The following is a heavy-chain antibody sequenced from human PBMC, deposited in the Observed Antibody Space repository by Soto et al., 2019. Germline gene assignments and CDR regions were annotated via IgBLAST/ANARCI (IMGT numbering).Heavy chain of an antibody. V-gene: IGHV3-9*01. CDR1: GFTFDDYA. CDR2: ISWNSGSI. D-gene: IGHD1-20*01. Sequence: EVQLVESGGGLVQPGRSLRLSCAASGFTFDDYAMHWVRQAPGKGLEWVSGISWNSGSIGYADSVKGRFTISRDNAKNSLYLQMNSLRAEDTALYYCAKDNDLGNWNDEDYFDYWGQGTLVTVSS. CDR3: AKDNDLGNWNDEDYFDY. J-gene: IGHJ4*02.